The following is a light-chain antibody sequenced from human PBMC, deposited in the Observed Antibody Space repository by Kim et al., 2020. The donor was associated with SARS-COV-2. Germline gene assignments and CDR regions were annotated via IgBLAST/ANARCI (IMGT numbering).Light chain of an antibody. CDR3: AAWDDSLNGVI. J-gene: IGLJ2*01. CDR1: SSNIGRNI. Sequence: ELTQPPSASGTPWQRVTISCYGSSSNIGRNIVQWYQQLPGTAPKVIVYNDNWRPSGVPDRFSGSKSGTSASLAISGLQSEDEADYYCAAWDDSLNGVIFGGGTQLTVL. V-gene: IGLV1-44*01. CDR2: NDN.